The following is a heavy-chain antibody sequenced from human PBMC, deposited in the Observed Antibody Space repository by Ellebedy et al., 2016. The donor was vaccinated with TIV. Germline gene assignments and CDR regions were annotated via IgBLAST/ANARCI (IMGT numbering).Heavy chain of an antibody. J-gene: IGHJ6*02. CDR2: IGADDDT. V-gene: IGHV3-13*01. D-gene: IGHD6-19*01. CDR1: GFTFSSYD. CDR3: ARAGGAVAADYGIDV. Sequence: GESLKISCAASGFTFSSYDMHWVRQATGKGLEWVSAIGADDDTYYPDSVTGRFTISRENAKNSLYLQMNSLRAGDTAVYHCARAGGAVAADYGIDVWGQGTTVTVSS.